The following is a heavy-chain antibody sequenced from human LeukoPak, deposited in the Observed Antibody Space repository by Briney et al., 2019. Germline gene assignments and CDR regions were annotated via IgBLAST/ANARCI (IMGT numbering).Heavy chain of an antibody. Sequence: GGSLRLSCAASGFTFSTYGMSWVRQAPGKGLEWVSAVGKSGDSTYYADSMKGRFTISRDNSKNTLYLQMNSLGAEDTAVYYCAKMVGAHDAFDSWGQGTMVTVSS. CDR2: VGKSGDST. V-gene: IGHV3-23*01. CDR1: GFTFSTYG. CDR3: AKMVGAHDAFDS. J-gene: IGHJ3*01. D-gene: IGHD2-15*01.